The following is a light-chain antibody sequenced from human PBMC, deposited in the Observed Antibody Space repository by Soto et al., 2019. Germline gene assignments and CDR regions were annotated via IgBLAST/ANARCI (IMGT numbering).Light chain of an antibody. CDR3: QQYYSIPYT. J-gene: IGKJ2*01. CDR1: QSISSW. Sequence: DIQMTQSPSTLSASVGDRVTITCRASQSISSWLAWYQQKPGKAPKLLIYDASSLESGVPDRFSGSGSGTEFTLTISSLQAEDVAVYYCQQYYSIPYTFGQGTKLEIK. V-gene: IGKV1-5*01. CDR2: DAS.